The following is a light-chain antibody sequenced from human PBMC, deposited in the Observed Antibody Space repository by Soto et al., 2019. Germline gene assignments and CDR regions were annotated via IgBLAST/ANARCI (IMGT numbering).Light chain of an antibody. Sequence: EIVMTQSPATLSVSPGERATLSCRASQSISSKLAWYQHTPGQAPRLLIFGASIRAAGVPDRFSGSGSGTEFTLTISRLESEDFADYYCQQYRNWPSTFGQGTKVDIK. J-gene: IGKJ1*01. CDR2: GAS. CDR3: QQYRNWPST. CDR1: QSISSK. V-gene: IGKV3D-15*01.